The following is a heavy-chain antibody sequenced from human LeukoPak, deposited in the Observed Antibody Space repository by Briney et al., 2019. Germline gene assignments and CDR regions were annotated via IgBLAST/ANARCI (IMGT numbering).Heavy chain of an antibody. CDR1: GGSFSGYY. Sequence: SETLSLTCAVYGGSFSGYYWSWIRQPPGKGLEWIGEINHSGSTNYNPSLKSRVTISVDTSKNQFSLKLSSVTAADTAVYYCASRYCSSTSCYHPQRYFDYWGQGTLVTVSS. CDR3: ASRYCSSTSCYHPQRYFDY. V-gene: IGHV4-34*01. J-gene: IGHJ4*02. D-gene: IGHD2-2*01. CDR2: INHSGST.